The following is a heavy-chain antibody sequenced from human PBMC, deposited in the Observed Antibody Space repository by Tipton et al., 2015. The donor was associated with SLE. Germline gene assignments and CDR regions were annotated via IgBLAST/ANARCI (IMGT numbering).Heavy chain of an antibody. V-gene: IGHV4-59*01. CDR1: GGSISSYY. J-gene: IGHJ4*02. CDR3: ARAVNWGLFDY. D-gene: IGHD7-27*01. CDR2: IYYSGCT. Sequence: TLSLTCTVSGGSISSYYWSWIRQPPGKGLEWIGYIYYSGCTNYNPSLKSRVTISVDTSKNQFSLKLSSVTAADTAVYYCARAVNWGLFDYWGQGTLVTVSS.